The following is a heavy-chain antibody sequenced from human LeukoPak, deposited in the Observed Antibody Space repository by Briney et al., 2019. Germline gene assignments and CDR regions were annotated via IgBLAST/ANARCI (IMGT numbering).Heavy chain of an antibody. D-gene: IGHD5-18*01. CDR1: GFTFISYW. CDR3: ARDAPGNTALDY. J-gene: IGHJ4*02. CDR2: INGYGSST. Sequence: GGSLRLSCAASGFTFISYWMHWVRQAPGKGLVWVSRINGYGSSTDFADSVKGRFTISRDNAKSTLYLQMNSLRAEDTAVYYCARDAPGNTALDYWGQGTLVTVSS. V-gene: IGHV3-74*01.